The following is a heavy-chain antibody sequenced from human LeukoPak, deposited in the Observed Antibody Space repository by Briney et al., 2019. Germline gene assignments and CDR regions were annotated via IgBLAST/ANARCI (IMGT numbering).Heavy chain of an antibody. D-gene: IGHD4-17*01. CDR3: AKGGVRGDYYWFDP. J-gene: IGHJ5*02. V-gene: IGHV3-23*01. CDR2: ISGSGVTT. Sequence: GGTLRLSCAASGIIFSSYGMSWVRQAPGKGLEWVAGISGSGVTTYYADSVKGRFTISRDNSKNTLYLQVNSLRAEDTAVYHCAKGGVRGDYYWFDPWGQGTLVTVSS. CDR1: GIIFSSYG.